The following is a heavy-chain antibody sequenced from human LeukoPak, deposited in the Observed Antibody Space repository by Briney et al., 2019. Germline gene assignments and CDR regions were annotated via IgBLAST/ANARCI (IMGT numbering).Heavy chain of an antibody. V-gene: IGHV3-23*01. CDR3: AKGSRSITIFGVVTYYFDY. CDR2: ISGSGGST. Sequence: GGSLRLSCAASGFTFSSYAMSWVRQAPGKGLEWVSAISGSGGSTYYADSVKGRFTISRDNSENTLYLQMNSLRAEDTAVYYCAKGSRSITIFGVVTYYFDYWGQGTLVTVSS. D-gene: IGHD3-3*01. J-gene: IGHJ4*02. CDR1: GFTFSSYA.